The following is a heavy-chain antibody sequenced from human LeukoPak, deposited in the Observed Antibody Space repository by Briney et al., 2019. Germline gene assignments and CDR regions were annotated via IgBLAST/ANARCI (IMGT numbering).Heavy chain of an antibody. CDR3: ARAGYDSCGYWQDDAFDI. J-gene: IGHJ3*02. CDR1: GGTFSSYA. V-gene: IGHV1-69*05. D-gene: IGHD3-22*01. CDR2: IIPIFGTA. Sequence: SVKVSCKASGGTFSSYAISWVRQAPGQGLEWMGRIIPIFGTANYAQKFQGRVTITTDESTSTAYMELSSLRSEDTAVYYCARAGYDSCGYWQDDAFDIWGQGTMVTVSS.